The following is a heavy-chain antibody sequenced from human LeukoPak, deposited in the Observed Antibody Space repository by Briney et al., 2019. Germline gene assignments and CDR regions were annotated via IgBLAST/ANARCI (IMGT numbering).Heavy chain of an antibody. CDR2: IYYSGST. V-gene: IGHV4-59*08. CDR1: GGSISSYY. Sequence: SETLSLTCTVSGGSISSYYWSWIRQPPGKGLEWIGYIYYSGSTNYNPSLKSRVTISVDTSKNQFSLKLSSVTAADTAVYYCASSGWYVDYFDYWGQGTLVTVSS. D-gene: IGHD6-19*01. CDR3: ASSGWYVDYFDY. J-gene: IGHJ4*02.